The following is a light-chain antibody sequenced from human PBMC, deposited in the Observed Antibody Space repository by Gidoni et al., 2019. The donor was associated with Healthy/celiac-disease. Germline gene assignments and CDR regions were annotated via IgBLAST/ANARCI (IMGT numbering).Light chain of an antibody. CDR3: QQRSNWPPT. Sequence: EIVLTQYPATLSLSPGDRATLTCRASPSVSSYLALYQQKPGQAPRLLIYASSNRATGSPASFRGSVSGTDFTLTISSLEPEYCAFYYCQQRSNWPPTFGQGTRLEIK. CDR1: PSVSSY. J-gene: IGKJ5*01. V-gene: IGKV3-11*01. CDR2: ASS.